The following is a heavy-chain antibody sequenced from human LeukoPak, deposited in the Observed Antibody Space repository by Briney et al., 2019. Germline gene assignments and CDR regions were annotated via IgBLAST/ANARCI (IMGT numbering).Heavy chain of an antibody. CDR1: GGSISSGGYY. CDR3: ARDARYCSSTSCEGRFDP. D-gene: IGHD2-2*01. CDR2: IYYSGST. Sequence: SETLSLTCTVSGGSISSGGYYWSWIRQHPGKGLKWIGYIYYSGSTYYNPSLKSRVTISVDTSKNQFSLKLSSVTAADTAVYYCARDARYCSSTSCEGRFDPWGQGTLVTVSS. V-gene: IGHV4-31*03. J-gene: IGHJ5*02.